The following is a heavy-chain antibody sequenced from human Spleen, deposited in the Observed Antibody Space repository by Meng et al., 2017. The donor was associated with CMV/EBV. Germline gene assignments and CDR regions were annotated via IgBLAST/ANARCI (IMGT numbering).Heavy chain of an antibody. J-gene: IGHJ6*02. V-gene: IGHV1-69*10. CDR1: GYTFTGYY. CDR2: IIPTLGIA. Sequence: SVKVSCKASGYTFTGYYMHWVRQAPGQGLEWMGGIIPTLGIANYAQKFQGRVTITADKSTSTAYMELSGLRSEDTAVYYCARDDYPNPYGMDVWGQGTTVTVSS. CDR3: ARDDYPNPYGMDV. D-gene: IGHD3-16*01.